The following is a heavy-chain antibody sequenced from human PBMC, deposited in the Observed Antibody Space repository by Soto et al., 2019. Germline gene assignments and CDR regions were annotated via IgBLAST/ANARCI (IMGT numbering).Heavy chain of an antibody. CDR3: AKPLREWLVRGLFDY. CDR2: IYYSGSS. D-gene: IGHD6-19*01. CDR1: GVSFRAYY. Sequence: SETLSLTCTVSGVSFRAYYGSWIRPAPGKGLEWIGYIYYSGSSNYNPSLKSRVTMSVDTSKNQLSLKLSSVTAEDTAVYYCAKPLREWLVRGLFDYWGQGTLVTVSS. V-gene: IGHV4-59*01. J-gene: IGHJ4*02.